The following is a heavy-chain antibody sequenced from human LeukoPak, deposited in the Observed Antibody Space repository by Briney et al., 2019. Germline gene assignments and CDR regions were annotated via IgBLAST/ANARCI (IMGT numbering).Heavy chain of an antibody. CDR2: INPNSGGT. D-gene: IGHD1-26*01. V-gene: IGHV1-2*06. CDR1: GYTFTGYY. CDR3: ARPGPLRGIGMSVNDY. J-gene: IGHJ4*02. Sequence: ASVKVSCKASGYTFTGYYMHWVRQAPGQGLEWMGRINPNSGGTNYAQKFQGRVTMTRHTSISTAYMELSRLRSDDTAVYYCARPGPLRGIGMSVNDYWGQGTLVTVSS.